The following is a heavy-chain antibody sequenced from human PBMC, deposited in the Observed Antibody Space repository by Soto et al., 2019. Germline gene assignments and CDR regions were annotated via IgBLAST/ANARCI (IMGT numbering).Heavy chain of an antibody. Sequence: SETLSLTCSVSGTSIKTSYWAWIRQPPGKGLEGLEWIAYIHYSGTIKYNPSLKSRGTVSADTSKNQLSLKLTSVTAADTAIYYCARLPAVSGSVAWFDPWGQGALVTVSS. V-gene: IGHV4-59*08. CDR1: GTSIKTSY. D-gene: IGHD3-10*01. CDR2: IHYSGTI. J-gene: IGHJ5*02. CDR3: ARLPAVSGSVAWFDP.